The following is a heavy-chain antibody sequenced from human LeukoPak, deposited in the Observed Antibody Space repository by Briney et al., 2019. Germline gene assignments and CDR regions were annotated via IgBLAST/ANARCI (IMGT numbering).Heavy chain of an antibody. CDR3: TRAKWELLFDY. V-gene: IGHV3-49*04. CDR2: IRSKAYGGTT. Sequence: PGGSLRLSCTASGFTFGDYAMSWVRQAPGKGLEWVGFIRSKAYGGTTEYAASVKGRFTISRDDSKSIAYLQMNSLKTEDTAVYYCTRAKWELLFDYWGQGTLVTVSS. D-gene: IGHD1-26*01. CDR1: GFTFGDYA. J-gene: IGHJ4*02.